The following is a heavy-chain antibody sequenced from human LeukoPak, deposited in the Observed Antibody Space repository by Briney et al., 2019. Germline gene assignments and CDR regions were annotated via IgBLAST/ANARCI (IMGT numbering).Heavy chain of an antibody. J-gene: IGHJ3*02. CDR3: ATTTQVPWELLNEAFDI. CDR2: VSYGGST. CDR1: GGSITSNHYY. D-gene: IGHD1-26*01. V-gene: IGHV4-39*07. Sequence: PSETLSLTCTVSGGSITSNHYYWGWIRQPPGKGLEWIGSVSYGGSTHYNPSLKSRVTISVDTSKNQFSLKLSSVTAADTAVYYCATTTQVPWELLNEAFDIWGQGTMVTVSS.